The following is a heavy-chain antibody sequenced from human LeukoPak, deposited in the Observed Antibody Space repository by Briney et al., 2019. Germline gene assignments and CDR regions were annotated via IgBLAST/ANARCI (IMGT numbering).Heavy chain of an antibody. CDR2: IYHSGST. CDR1: GYSISSGYY. CDR3: ARGMGATTYFDY. D-gene: IGHD1-26*01. V-gene: IGHV4-38-2*02. J-gene: IGHJ4*02. Sequence: PSETLSLTCTVSGYSISSGYYWGWIRQPPGKGLEWIGSIYHSGSTYYNPSLKSRVTISADTSKNQFSLKLSSVTAADTAVYYCARGMGATTYFDYWGQGTLVTVSS.